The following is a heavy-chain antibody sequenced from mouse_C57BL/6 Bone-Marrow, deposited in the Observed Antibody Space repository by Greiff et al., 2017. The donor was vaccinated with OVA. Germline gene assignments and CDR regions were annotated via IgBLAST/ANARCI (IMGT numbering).Heavy chain of an antibody. CDR1: GFTFSDYY. CDR3: ARHADPAWFAY. Sequence: EVQVVESGGGLVQPGGSLKLSCAASGFTFSDYYMYWVRQTPEKRLEWVAYISNGGGSTYYPDTVKGRFTISRDNAKNTLYLQMSRLKSEDTAMYYCARHADPAWFAYWGQGTLVTVSA. V-gene: IGHV5-12*01. CDR2: ISNGGGST. J-gene: IGHJ3*01.